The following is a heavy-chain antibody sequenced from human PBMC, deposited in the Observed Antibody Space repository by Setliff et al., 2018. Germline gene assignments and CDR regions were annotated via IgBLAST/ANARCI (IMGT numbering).Heavy chain of an antibody. CDR1: GGSISTSSYY. D-gene: IGHD3-22*01. V-gene: IGHV4-39*07. CDR2: IYYSGST. J-gene: IGHJ5*02. Sequence: SETLSLTCTVSGGSISTSSYYWGWIRQPPGKGLEWIGSIYYSGSTYYNPSLKSRVTISVDTSKKQFSLKLSSVTAADTAVYYCVRGPYNIYDRSGYGFTNWFDPWG. CDR3: VRGPYNIYDRSGYGFTNWFDP.